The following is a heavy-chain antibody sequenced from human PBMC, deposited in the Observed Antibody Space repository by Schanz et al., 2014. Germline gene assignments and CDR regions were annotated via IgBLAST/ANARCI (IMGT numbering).Heavy chain of an antibody. CDR1: GGSISSGGYS. V-gene: IGHV4-30-4*07. CDR3: ARERDALDI. CDR2: IFYRGST. J-gene: IGHJ3*02. Sequence: QVQLQESGPGLVKPSQTLSLTCAVSGGSISSGGYSWGWIRQPPGKGLEWIGYIFYRGSTYYNPSLKSRVTISTDMSRNQFSLRLKSVTAADTALYYCARERDALDIWGQGTMVIVSS.